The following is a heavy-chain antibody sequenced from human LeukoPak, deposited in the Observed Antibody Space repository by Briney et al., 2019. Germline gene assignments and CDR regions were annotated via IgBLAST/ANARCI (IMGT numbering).Heavy chain of an antibody. CDR2: TYYRSKWYN. CDR3: AREPSSSWYPHNWFDP. J-gene: IGHJ5*02. D-gene: IGHD6-13*01. V-gene: IGHV6-1*01. Sequence: PSQTLSLTCAISGDSVSSNSAAWNWIRQSPSRGLEWLGRTYYRSKWYNDYAVSVKSRITINPDTSKNQFSLQLNSVTPEDTAVYYCAREPSSSWYPHNWFDPWGQGTLVTVSS. CDR1: GDSVSSNSAA.